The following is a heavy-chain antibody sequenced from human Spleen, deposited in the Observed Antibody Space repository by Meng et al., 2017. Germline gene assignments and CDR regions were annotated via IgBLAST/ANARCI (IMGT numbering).Heavy chain of an antibody. J-gene: IGHJ6*02. CDR3: ARDDYGDYEIYYGMDV. Sequence: ASVKVSCKASGYTFTGYYMHWVRQAPGQGLEWMGRINPNSGGTNYAQKFQGRVTMTRDTSISTAYMELSRLRSDDTAVYYCARDDYGDYEIYYGMDVWGQGTTVTVSS. V-gene: IGHV1-2*06. D-gene: IGHD4-17*01. CDR1: GYTFTGYY. CDR2: INPNSGGT.